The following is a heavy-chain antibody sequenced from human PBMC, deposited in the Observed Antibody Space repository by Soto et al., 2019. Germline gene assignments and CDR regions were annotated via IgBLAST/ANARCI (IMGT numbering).Heavy chain of an antibody. CDR3: AKEQVVPADEDQAPSGYGMDV. CDR1: GFTFSSYS. D-gene: IGHD2-2*01. Sequence: GSLRLSFAASGFTFSSYSMSWVRQAPGKGLEWVSAISGSGGSTYYADSVKGRFTISRDNSKNTLYLQMNSLRAEDTAVYYCAKEQVVPADEDQAPSGYGMDVWGQGTTVTVPS. CDR2: ISGSGGST. V-gene: IGHV3-23*01. J-gene: IGHJ6*02.